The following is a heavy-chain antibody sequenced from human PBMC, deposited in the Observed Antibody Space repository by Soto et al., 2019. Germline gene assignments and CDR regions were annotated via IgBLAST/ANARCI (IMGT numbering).Heavy chain of an antibody. Sequence: PGGSLRLSCAASGFTFDDYAMHWVRQAPGKGLEWVSGISWNSGSIGYADSVKGRFTISRDNAKNSLYLQMNSLRAEDTALYYCAKSSGYELREYFRHWGQATLVTVSS. CDR2: ISWNSGSI. CDR1: GFTFDDYA. CDR3: AKSSGYELREYFRH. D-gene: IGHD3-22*01. J-gene: IGHJ1*01. V-gene: IGHV3-9*01.